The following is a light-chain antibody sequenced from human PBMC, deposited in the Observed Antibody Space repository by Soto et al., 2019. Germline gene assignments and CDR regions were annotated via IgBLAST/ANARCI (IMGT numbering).Light chain of an antibody. J-gene: IGLJ1*01. CDR3: CSYAGRYTYV. Sequence: QCARTQPRSVSGAPGQAGTISCTGTSSDVGGYNYVSWYQQHPGKAPKLMIYDVSKRPSGVPDRFSGSKSGNTASLTISGLQAEDEADYYCCSYAGRYTYVFGTGTKVTVL. CDR1: SSDVGGYNY. V-gene: IGLV2-11*01. CDR2: DVS.